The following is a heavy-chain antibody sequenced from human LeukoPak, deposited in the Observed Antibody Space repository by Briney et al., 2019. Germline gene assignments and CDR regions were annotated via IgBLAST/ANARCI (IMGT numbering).Heavy chain of an antibody. CDR1: GGTFSSYA. Sequence: SLKVSCKASGGTFSSYAISWVRQAPGQGLEWMGGIIPIFGTANYAQKFQGRVTITTDESTSTAYMELRGPRSENTAVYYCARDNYAGANWFDPWGQGTLVTVSS. CDR2: IIPIFGTA. J-gene: IGHJ5*02. CDR3: ARDNYAGANWFDP. V-gene: IGHV1-69*05. D-gene: IGHD1-7*01.